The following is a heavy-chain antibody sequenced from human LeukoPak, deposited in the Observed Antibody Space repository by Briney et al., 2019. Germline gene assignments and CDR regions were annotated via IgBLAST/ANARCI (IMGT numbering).Heavy chain of an antibody. D-gene: IGHD3-10*01. Sequence: ASVKVSCKASGYTYTSYGISWVRQAPGQGLEWMGWISAYNGNTNYAQKLQGRVTMTTDTSTSTAYMELRSLRSDDTAVYYCAREPSRYYYGSGSYHYRGQGTLVTVSS. CDR3: AREPSRYYYGSGSYHY. V-gene: IGHV1-18*01. CDR1: GYTYTSYG. J-gene: IGHJ4*02. CDR2: ISAYNGNT.